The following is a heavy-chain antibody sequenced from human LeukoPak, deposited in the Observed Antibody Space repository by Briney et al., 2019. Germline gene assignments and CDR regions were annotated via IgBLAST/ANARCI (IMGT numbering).Heavy chain of an antibody. Sequence: SETLSLTCTVSGGSISSRPYSWGWIRQPPGKGLEWLGSFYYSGSTYYKPSLKSRLTISVDTSKNQFSLKLRSVTAADTAVYYCASINIVGAITFDHWGQGTLVTVSS. CDR1: GGSISSRPYS. D-gene: IGHD1-26*01. V-gene: IGHV4-39*01. CDR2: FYYSGST. CDR3: ASINIVGAITFDH. J-gene: IGHJ4*02.